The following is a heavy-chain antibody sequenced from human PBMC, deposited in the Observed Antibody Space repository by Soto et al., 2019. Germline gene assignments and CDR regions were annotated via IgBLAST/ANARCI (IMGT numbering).Heavy chain of an antibody. CDR1: GGTFSTYA. V-gene: IGHV1-69*12. D-gene: IGHD4-17*01. CDR2: IIPIFGTA. J-gene: IGHJ6*02. Sequence: QVQLVQSGAEVKKPGSSVKVSCKASGGTFSTYAISWVRQAPGQGLEWMGGIIPIFGTADYAQKFQGRVTITADESTTTAYMELSSLISEDTAGYYCARDRPRENYGGNYYYHMDVWGQGTTVTVSS. CDR3: ARDRPRENYGGNYYYHMDV.